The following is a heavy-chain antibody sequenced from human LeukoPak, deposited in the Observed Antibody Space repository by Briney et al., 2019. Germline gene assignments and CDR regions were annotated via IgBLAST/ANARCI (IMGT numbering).Heavy chain of an antibody. CDR3: ARAIASAGTKYYYYYYMDI. J-gene: IGHJ6*03. CDR2: INWNGGST. D-gene: IGHD6-13*01. CDR1: GFNFDDYG. V-gene: IGHV3-20*04. Sequence: PGGSLRLSCAASGFNFDDYGMSWVRQAPGKGLEWVSGINWNGGSTGYADSVKGRFIISRDNTKNSLHLQMNSLRAEDTAFYYCARAIASAGTKYYYYYYMDIWGKGTTVTVSS.